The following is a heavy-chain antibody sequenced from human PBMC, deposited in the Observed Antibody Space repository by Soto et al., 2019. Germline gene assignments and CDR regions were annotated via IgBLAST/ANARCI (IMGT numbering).Heavy chain of an antibody. V-gene: IGHV1-2*02. CDR1: GYSFTDYY. Sequence: QVQVVQSGAEVKKPGASVKVSCKASGYSFTDYYMPWIRQAPGQGLEWMGWIAPHRDGTEFAQKFQGRITLTGDTSTSTAYMELKGLTSADTAVYFCARGPYGDNAFDIWGQGTVVTVSS. J-gene: IGHJ3*02. CDR3: ARGPYGDNAFDI. CDR2: IAPHRDGT. D-gene: IGHD4-17*01.